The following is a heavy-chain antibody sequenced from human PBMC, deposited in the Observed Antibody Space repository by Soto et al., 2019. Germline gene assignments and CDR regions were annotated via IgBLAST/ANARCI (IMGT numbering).Heavy chain of an antibody. V-gene: IGHV2-5*02. CDR3: AHILVAGLGYHLEY. CDR1: GFSLSSTRMA. D-gene: IGHD2-2*01. Sequence: QITLKESGPTLVKPTQTLTLTCTFSGFSLSSTRMAVGWIRQPPGKALEWLALIYWDDDKRYSPFLKSRLTIPKETSENPGGLKKAHLGPWDHARYYWAHILVAGLGYHLEYWGQGNPVHGSS. CDR2: IYWDDDK. J-gene: IGHJ4*01.